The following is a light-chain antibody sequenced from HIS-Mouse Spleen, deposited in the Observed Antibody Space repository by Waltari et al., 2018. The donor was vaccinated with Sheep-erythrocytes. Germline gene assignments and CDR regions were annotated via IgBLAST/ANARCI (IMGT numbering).Light chain of an antibody. CDR1: QDISNY. CDR2: GAS. J-gene: IGKJ4*01. V-gene: IGKV1-33*01. CDR3: QQYDNLLT. Sequence: DIQMTQSPSSLSASVGDRVTITCQASQDISNYLNWYQQKPGKAPQLLNYGASHLETGVPSRFSGSESETDFTFTISSLQPEDIATYYCQQYDNLLTFGGGTKVEIK.